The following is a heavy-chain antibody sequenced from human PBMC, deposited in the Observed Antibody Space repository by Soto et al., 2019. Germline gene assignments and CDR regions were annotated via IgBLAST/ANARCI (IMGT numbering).Heavy chain of an antibody. CDR1: GFTFSSYA. CDR2: ISGSGGST. Sequence: GGSLRLSCAASGFTFSSYAMSWVRQAPGKGLEWVSAISGSGGSTYYADSVKGRFTISRENSKNTLYLQMNSLRAEDTAVYYCAKVISQKLLWFGEFSALDAFDIWGQGTMVTVSS. CDR3: AKVISQKLLWFGEFSALDAFDI. J-gene: IGHJ3*02. V-gene: IGHV3-23*01. D-gene: IGHD3-10*01.